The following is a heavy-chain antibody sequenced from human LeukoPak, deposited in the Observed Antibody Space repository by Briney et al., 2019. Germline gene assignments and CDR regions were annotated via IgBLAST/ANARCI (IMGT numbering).Heavy chain of an antibody. D-gene: IGHD2-8*01. CDR3: ARRPGVRSRTPLDY. V-gene: IGHV1-18*01. CDR2: ISAYNGNT. J-gene: IGHJ4*02. Sequence: ASVKVSCKASGYTFTSYGISWVRQAPGQGLEWMGWISAYNGNTNYAQKLQGRVTMTTDTSTSTAYMELRSLRSDDTAVYYCARRPGVRSRTPLDYWGQGTLVTVSS. CDR1: GYTFTSYG.